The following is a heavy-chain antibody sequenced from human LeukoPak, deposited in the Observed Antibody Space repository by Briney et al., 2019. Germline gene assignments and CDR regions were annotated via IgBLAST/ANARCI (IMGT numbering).Heavy chain of an antibody. V-gene: IGHV1-69*05. CDR1: GGTFSSYA. CDR3: ARCIAAAGYYCMDV. Sequence: ASVKVSRKASGGTFSSYAISWVRQAPGQGLEWMGGIIPIFGTANYVQKFQGRVTITTDESTSTAYMELSSLRSEDTAVYYCARCIAAAGYYCMDVWGKGTTVTVSS. D-gene: IGHD6-13*01. CDR2: IIPIFGTA. J-gene: IGHJ6*03.